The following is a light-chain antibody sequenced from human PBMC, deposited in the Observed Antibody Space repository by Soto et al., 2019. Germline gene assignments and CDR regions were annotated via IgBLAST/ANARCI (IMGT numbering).Light chain of an antibody. CDR2: GAS. J-gene: IGKJ4*01. CDR1: QSVSSN. Sequence: EIVMTQSPATLSVSPGERATLSCRASQSVSSNLAWYQQKPGQAPRLLIYGASTRATGIPARFSGSGSGTEFTLTISSLQSEDFAGYYCQQYNNWVTFGGGTKVEIK. V-gene: IGKV3-15*01. CDR3: QQYNNWVT.